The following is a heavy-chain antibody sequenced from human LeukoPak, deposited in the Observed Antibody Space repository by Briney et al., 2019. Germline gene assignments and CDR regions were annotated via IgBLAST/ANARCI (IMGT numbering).Heavy chain of an antibody. D-gene: IGHD3-22*01. Sequence: ASVKVSCKASGYTFTGNHMHWVRQAPGQGLEWMGWINPKSGGTNYAQKFQGRVTMNRDTSISTGYMELSRLRSDDAAVYYCATGTYDKPDYWGQGTLVTVSS. CDR1: GYTFTGNH. CDR2: INPKSGGT. V-gene: IGHV1-2*02. J-gene: IGHJ4*02. CDR3: ATGTYDKPDY.